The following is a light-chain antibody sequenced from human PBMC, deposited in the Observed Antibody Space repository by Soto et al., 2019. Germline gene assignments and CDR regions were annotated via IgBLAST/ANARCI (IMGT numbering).Light chain of an antibody. CDR3: QQSSRSPIT. CDR2: ESS. CDR1: QSLTSRY. J-gene: IGKJ5*01. V-gene: IGKV3-20*01. Sequence: EIVLTQSPGTLSLSPGERVTLSCRASQSLTSRYLAWYQQKAGQAPRLLMYESSSRATDIPDRFSGSGSGTDFTLTISRLEPEDFGVYYCQQSSRSPITFGQGTRLEIK.